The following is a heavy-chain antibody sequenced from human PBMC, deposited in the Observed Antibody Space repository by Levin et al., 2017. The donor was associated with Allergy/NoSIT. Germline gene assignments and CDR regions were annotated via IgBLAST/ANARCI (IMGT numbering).Heavy chain of an antibody. V-gene: IGHV3-7*01. CDR3: ARDISGSYADDAFDI. J-gene: IGHJ3*02. D-gene: IGHD1-26*01. Sequence: GGSLRLSCAASGFTFSSYWMSWVRQAPGKGLEWVANIKQDGSEKYYVDSVKGRFTISRDNAKNSLYLQMNSLRAEDTAVYYCARDISGSYADDAFDIWGQGTMVTVSS. CDR2: IKQDGSEK. CDR1: GFTFSSYW.